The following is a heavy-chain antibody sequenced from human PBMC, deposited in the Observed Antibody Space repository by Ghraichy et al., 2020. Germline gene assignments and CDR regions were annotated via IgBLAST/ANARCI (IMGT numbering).Heavy chain of an antibody. CDR2: ISGSGIST. CDR3: AKVHSRGWYQVKSGPFDY. D-gene: IGHD6-19*01. J-gene: IGHJ4*02. Sequence: GGSLRLSCAASGFTFSSYAMSWVRQAPGTGLECVSSISGSGISTYYADSVKGRFTVSRDNSKNTLYLQMNSRRSDDTAVDYCAKVHSRGWYQVKSGPFDYWGQGILATVSS. CDR1: GFTFSSYA. V-gene: IGHV3-23*01.